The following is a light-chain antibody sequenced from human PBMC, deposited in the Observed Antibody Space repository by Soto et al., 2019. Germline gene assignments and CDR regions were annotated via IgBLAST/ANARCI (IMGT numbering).Light chain of an antibody. V-gene: IGKV1-27*01. J-gene: IGKJ4*01. CDR2: AAS. Sequence: DIQMTQSPSSLSASVGDRVTITCQASQDISNYLNWYQQKPGKVPSLLIYAASTLQSGVSSRFSGSRSGTDFTLTISTLQPGDVATYYCQKYDDAPLSFGGGTKVDIK. CDR1: QDISNY. CDR3: QKYDDAPLS.